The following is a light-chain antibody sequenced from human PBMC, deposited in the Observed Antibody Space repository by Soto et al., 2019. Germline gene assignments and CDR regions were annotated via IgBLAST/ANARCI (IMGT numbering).Light chain of an antibody. Sequence: IVLTQSPGTLSLSPGERATLSCRASQTVSSNFLAWYQEKPGQGPRLLIYGASNRATGIPDRFTGSGSGTDFTLTISSLQPEDFAVYYCHQYDNWWTFGQGTKVDIK. J-gene: IGKJ1*01. V-gene: IGKV3-20*01. CDR2: GAS. CDR1: QTVSSNF. CDR3: HQYDNWWT.